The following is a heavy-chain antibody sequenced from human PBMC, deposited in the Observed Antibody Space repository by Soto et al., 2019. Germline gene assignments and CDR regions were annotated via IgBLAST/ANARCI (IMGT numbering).Heavy chain of an antibody. J-gene: IGHJ6*02. V-gene: IGHV3-74*01. CDR3: VRARGYYGMDV. CDR2: ISSDGITI. Sequence: PXGSLRLSCAASGFTFSRCWMHGVRQPPGKGLVWVALISSDGITISYADSVKGRFTISRDNAKNTLYLQMNSLRAEDTAMYYCVRARGYYGMDVWGQGTAVTVSS. CDR1: GFTFSRCW.